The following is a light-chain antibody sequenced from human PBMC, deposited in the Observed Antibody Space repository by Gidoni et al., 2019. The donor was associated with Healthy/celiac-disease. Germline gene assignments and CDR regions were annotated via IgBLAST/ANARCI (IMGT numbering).Light chain of an antibody. J-gene: IGKJ2*01. CDR2: AAS. CDR1: QSISSY. V-gene: IGKV1-39*01. CDR3: QQSYSTPH. Sequence: DILMTQSPSSLSASVGDRVTITCRASQSISSYLNWYQQKPGKAPKLLLYAASSLQSGVPSRFSGSGSGTDFTLTISSLQPEDFATYYCQQSYSTPHFGQGTKLEIK.